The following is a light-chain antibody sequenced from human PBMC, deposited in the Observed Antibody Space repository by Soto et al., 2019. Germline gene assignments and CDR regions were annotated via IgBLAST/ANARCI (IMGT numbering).Light chain of an antibody. CDR2: EVS. V-gene: IGLV2-14*01. CDR3: SSYKSRSTYV. J-gene: IGLJ1*01. Sequence: QSVLTQPASVSGSPGQSITISCTGTSSDVGGYNYVSWYQQHPGKAPKLMIYEVSNRPSGVSNRFSGSKSGNTASLTISGLQAEEEAAYYCSSYKSRSTYVFGTGTKVTVL. CDR1: SSDVGGYNY.